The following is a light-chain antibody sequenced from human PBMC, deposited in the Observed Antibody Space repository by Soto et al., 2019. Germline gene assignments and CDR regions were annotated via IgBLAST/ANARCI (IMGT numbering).Light chain of an antibody. CDR2: EVK. CDR3: SSYTRSNSLV. CDR1: STDVGGYDY. Sequence: QSVLTQPASVSGSPGQSISISCTGSSTDVGGYDYVSWYQHHPGAVTKLLIYEVKNRPSGVSYRFSGSKSGSTASLTISGLQAEDEADYYCSSYTRSNSLVFGGGTKVTVL. J-gene: IGLJ3*02. V-gene: IGLV2-14*01.